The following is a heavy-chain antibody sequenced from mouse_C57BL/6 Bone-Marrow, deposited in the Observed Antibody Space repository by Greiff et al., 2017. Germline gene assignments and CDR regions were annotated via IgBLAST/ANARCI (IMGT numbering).Heavy chain of an antibody. Sequence: VQLQQPGAELVKPGASVKLSCKASGYTFTSYWMHWVKQRPGQGLAWIGMIHPNSGSTNYNEKVKSKATLTVDKSSSTAYMQLSSLTSEDSAVYYCARRGTEGVAYWGQGTLVTVSA. V-gene: IGHV1-64*01. CDR3: ARRGTEGVAY. J-gene: IGHJ3*01. CDR2: IHPNSGST. CDR1: GYTFTSYW. D-gene: IGHD3-1*01.